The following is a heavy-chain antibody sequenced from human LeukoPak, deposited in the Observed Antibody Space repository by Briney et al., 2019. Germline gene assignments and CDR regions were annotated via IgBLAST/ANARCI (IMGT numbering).Heavy chain of an antibody. V-gene: IGHV4-59*01. CDR1: GGSISSYY. CDR3: ASSYYYGSGSYYGLVYFDY. CDR2: IYYSGST. Sequence: PSETLSLTCTVSGGSISSYYWSWIRQPPGKGLEWIGYIYYSGSTNYNPSLKSRVTISVDTSKNQFSMKLSSVTAADTAVYYYASSYYYGSGSYYGLVYFDYWGQGTLVTVSS. J-gene: IGHJ4*02. D-gene: IGHD3-10*01.